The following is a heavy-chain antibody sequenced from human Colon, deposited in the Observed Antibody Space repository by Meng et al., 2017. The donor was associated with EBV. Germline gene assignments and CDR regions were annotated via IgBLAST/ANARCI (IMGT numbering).Heavy chain of an antibody. CDR2: IYHGGTT. J-gene: IGHJ5*02. D-gene: IGHD2-21*02. V-gene: IGHV4-30-2*01. Sequence: LLLQGSNVGLVQPFLSLSLPCAVSGDSSSSGDYSWSWIRQPPGQGLEWIGYIYHGGTTYNTSLKSRVTISVDNSKNQFSLRLTSVTAADTAVYYCARGPYCGGDCYWFDPWGQGTLVTLSS. CDR3: ARGPYCGGDCYWFDP. CDR1: GDSSSSGDYS.